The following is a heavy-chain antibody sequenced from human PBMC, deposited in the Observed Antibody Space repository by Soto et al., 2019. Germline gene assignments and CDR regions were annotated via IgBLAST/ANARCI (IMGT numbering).Heavy chain of an antibody. V-gene: IGHV1-3*01. CDR3: VRRHVSATGIDWFDP. D-gene: IGHD6-13*01. J-gene: IGHJ5*02. CDR2: INAANGDT. CDR1: GYTFTSYV. Sequence: VASVKVSCKASGYTFTSYVIHWVRQAPGQRLEWMGWINAANGDTKYSPKFQGRVTITRDTSASTAYMELSSLRSEDTAVYYCVRRHVSATGIDWFDPWGQGTLVTVSS.